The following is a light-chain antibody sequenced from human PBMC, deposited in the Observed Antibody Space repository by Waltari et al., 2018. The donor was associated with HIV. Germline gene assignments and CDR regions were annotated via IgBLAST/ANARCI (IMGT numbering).Light chain of an antibody. V-gene: IGKV3-11*01. CDR3: QQRSNWPLT. CDR1: QSVSSY. Sequence: EVVLTQSPATLSLSPGERVTLSCRASQSVSSYLAWYQQKPGQAPRLLIYDASQRATGIPARFSGSGSGTDFTLIISSLEPEDFAVYYCQQRSNWPLTFGQGTRVDIK. CDR2: DAS. J-gene: IGKJ1*01.